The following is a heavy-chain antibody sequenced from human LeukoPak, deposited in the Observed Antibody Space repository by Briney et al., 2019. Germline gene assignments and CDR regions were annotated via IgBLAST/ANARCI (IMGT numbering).Heavy chain of an antibody. Sequence: PSQTLSLTCTVSGGSINSGRYYWSWIRQPAGRGLEWIGHISTSGRTSYSPSLKSRVTISVDTSKNQFSLKMSSVSAADTAVYFCARGRVSSSTWYSTYYYYFYMDVWGKGTTVTVSS. V-gene: IGHV4-61*09. CDR1: GGSINSGRYY. J-gene: IGHJ6*03. D-gene: IGHD4-11*01. CDR3: ARGRVSSSTWYSTYYYYFYMDV. CDR2: ISTSGRT.